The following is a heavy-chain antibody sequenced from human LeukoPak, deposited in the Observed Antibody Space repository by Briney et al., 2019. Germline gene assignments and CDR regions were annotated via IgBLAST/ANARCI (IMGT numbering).Heavy chain of an antibody. J-gene: IGHJ4*02. V-gene: IGHV3-30*02. D-gene: IGHD1-26*01. CDR3: ARALGATIDY. Sequence: GGSLRLSCAASGFTFSSYGMHWVRQAPGKGLEWVAFIRYDGSNKYYADSVKGRFTISRDNAKNSLYLQMNSLRAEDTAVYYCARALGATIDYWGQGTLVTVSS. CDR2: IRYDGSNK. CDR1: GFTFSSYG.